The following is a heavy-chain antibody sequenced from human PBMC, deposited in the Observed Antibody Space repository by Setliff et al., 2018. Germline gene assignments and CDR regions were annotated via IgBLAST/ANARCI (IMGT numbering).Heavy chain of an antibody. V-gene: IGHV4-39*01. J-gene: IGHJ4*02. CDR3: ARLYSGWCNY. CDR1: GGSISSSSYY. D-gene: IGHD6-19*01. CDR2: IYYSGST. Sequence: KTSETLSLTCTVSGGSISSSSYYWGWIRQPPGKGLEWIGSIYYSGSTYYNPSLKSRVTISVDTSKNQFSLKLSSVTAADTAVYYCARLYSGWCNYWGQGTLVTGLL.